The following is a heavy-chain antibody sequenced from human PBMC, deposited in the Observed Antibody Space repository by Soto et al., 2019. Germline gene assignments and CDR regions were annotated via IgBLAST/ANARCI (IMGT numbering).Heavy chain of an antibody. Sequence: PSETLSLTCSVSGGSMIGYYWTWIRQAPVKGLEWIGYVYYSGSANYNPSLKSRVTISVDTSKNQFSLNLRSVTAADTAVYFCARVYGSPAYYFDYWGRGTLVTVSS. D-gene: IGHD3-10*01. CDR1: GGSMIGYY. V-gene: IGHV4-59*01. J-gene: IGHJ4*02. CDR3: ARVYGSPAYYFDY. CDR2: VYYSGSA.